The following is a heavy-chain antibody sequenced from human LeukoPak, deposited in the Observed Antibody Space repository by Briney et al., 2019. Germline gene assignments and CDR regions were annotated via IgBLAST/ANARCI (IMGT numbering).Heavy chain of an antibody. CDR1: GGSISSYY. V-gene: IGHV4-59*08. J-gene: IGHJ4*02. CDR2: INYSGST. CDR3: ARLLSDYFDH. Sequence: SETLSLTCTVSGGSISSYYWSWIRQPPGKGLEWIGYINYSGSTNYNPSLKSRVTMSVDTSKNQFSLKLSSVTAADTAVYYCARLLSDYFDHWGQGTLVTVSS. D-gene: IGHD2-21*01.